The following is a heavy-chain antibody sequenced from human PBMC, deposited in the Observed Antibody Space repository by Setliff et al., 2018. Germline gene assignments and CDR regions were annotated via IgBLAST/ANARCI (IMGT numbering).Heavy chain of an antibody. CDR1: GFTFSSYA. J-gene: IGHJ4*02. V-gene: IGHV3-30-3*01. CDR2: ISYDGSNK. Sequence: PGGSLRLSCAASGFTFSSYAMHWVRQAPGKGLEWVAVISYDGSNKYYADSVKGRFTISRDNAKNSLDLQMDSLRAEDTAVYYCVRDPHFDSWGQGTLVTVSS. CDR3: VRDPHFDS.